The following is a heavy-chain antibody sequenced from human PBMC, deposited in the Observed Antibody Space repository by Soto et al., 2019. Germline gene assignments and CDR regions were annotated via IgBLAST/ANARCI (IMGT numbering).Heavy chain of an antibody. Sequence: QVQLVQSGAEVKKPGSSVKVSCKASGGTFSRYSITWVRQAPGHGLEWIGRIIPIFGIASYAQKFQGRVTITADESTSPAYRALSSLRTDDTALYYCAREDRDRETGLVPAASAGMDVWGQGTTVTVSS. D-gene: IGHD2-2*01. CDR3: AREDRDRETGLVPAASAGMDV. J-gene: IGHJ6*02. CDR2: IIPIFGIA. V-gene: IGHV1-69*08. CDR1: GGTFSRYS.